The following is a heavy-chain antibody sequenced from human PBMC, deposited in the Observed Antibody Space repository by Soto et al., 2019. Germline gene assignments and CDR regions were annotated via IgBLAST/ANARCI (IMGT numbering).Heavy chain of an antibody. V-gene: IGHV3-66*01. CDR2: IFSGGDT. J-gene: IGHJ3*01. CDR3: ARDGGPHRTNGV. D-gene: IGHD2-8*01. Sequence: EVQLVESGGGLVQPGGSLTLSCTASGFSVSNNFMIWVRQAPGKGLEWVSLIFSGGDTRYADFVRGRFTISRDNSKNTVYLQMNSLRVEDAAVYYCARDGGPHRTNGVWGQGTMVTVSS. CDR1: GFSVSNNF.